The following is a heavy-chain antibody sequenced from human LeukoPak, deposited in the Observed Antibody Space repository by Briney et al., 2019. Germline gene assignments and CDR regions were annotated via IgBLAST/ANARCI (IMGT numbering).Heavy chain of an antibody. Sequence: SETLSLTCTVSGGSISSGSYYWSWIRQPAGKGLEWIGRIYTSGSTNYNPSLKSRVTMSVDTSKNQFSLKLSSVTAADTAVYYCARSQPYYFDYWGQGTLVTVSS. CDR3: ARSQPYYFDY. CDR1: GGSISSGSYY. CDR2: IYTSGST. J-gene: IGHJ4*02. D-gene: IGHD1-14*01. V-gene: IGHV4-61*02.